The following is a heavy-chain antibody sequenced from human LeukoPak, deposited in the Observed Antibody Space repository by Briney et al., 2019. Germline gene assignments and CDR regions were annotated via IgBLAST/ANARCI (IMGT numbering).Heavy chain of an antibody. CDR2: SRDKGNSYTT. D-gene: IGHD3/OR15-3a*01. J-gene: IGHJ4*02. CDR1: AFTLSEHS. V-gene: IGHV3-72*01. CDR3: TSLISDY. Sequence: SGGSLRLSCTASAFTLSEHSMDSVRQAPGKGLEWVGRSRDKGNSYTTEYAASVRGRFTISRDDLKNSLYLQMNSLKTEDTAVYYCTSLISDYWGQGTLVTVSS.